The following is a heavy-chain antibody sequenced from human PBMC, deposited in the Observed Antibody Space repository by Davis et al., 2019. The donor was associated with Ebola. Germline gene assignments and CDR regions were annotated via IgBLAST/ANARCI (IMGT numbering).Heavy chain of an antibody. CDR2: IYYSGST. CDR3: ARADSTVTTSWFDP. CDR1: GGSFSSSNW. Sequence: SETLSLTCAVSGGSFSSSNWWTWVRQPPGKGLEWIGYIYYSGSTYYNPSLKSRVTISVDTSKNQFSLKLSSVTAADTAVYYCARADSTVTTSWFDPWGQGTLVTVSS. D-gene: IGHD4-11*01. J-gene: IGHJ5*02. V-gene: IGHV4-4*02.